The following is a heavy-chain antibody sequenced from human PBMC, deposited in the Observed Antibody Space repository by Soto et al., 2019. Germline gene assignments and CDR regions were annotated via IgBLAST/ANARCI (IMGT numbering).Heavy chain of an antibody. CDR1: GYTFTSYD. CDR2: MNPNSGNT. J-gene: IGHJ4*02. V-gene: IGHV1-8*01. D-gene: IGHD2-2*01. CDR3: ARGRGCSSTSCYLVWNY. Sequence: ASVKVSCKASGYTFTSYDINWVRQATGQGLEWMGWMNPNSGNTGYAQKFQGRVTMTRNTSISTAYMELSSLRSEDTAVYYCARGRGCSSTSCYLVWNYWGQGTLVTVSS.